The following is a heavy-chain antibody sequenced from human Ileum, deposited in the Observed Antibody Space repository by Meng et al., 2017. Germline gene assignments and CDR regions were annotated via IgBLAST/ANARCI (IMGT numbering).Heavy chain of an antibody. CDR1: GFTFSKYE. J-gene: IGHJ4*02. CDR3: TSSAWYKFDY. D-gene: IGHD6-19*01. V-gene: IGHV3-48*03. CDR2: ISANGDTI. Sequence: GESLKISCAASGFTFSKYEMNWVRQAPGKGLEWLSHISANGDTIYYADSVKGRFTISRDNAKNSPYLQMNSLRAEDTAAYYCTSSAWYKFDYWGQGTLVTVSS.